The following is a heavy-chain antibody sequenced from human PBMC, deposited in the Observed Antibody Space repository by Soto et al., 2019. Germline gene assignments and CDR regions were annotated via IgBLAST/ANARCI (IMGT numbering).Heavy chain of an antibody. J-gene: IGHJ1*01. CDR1: GFTFSSYA. CDR2: ITGSSYYT. CDR3: AKEAGVGEYERYSQH. V-gene: IGHV3-23*01. Sequence: EVQLLESGGGLVQPGGSLRLSCAASGFTFSSYAMTWVRQAPGKGLEWVSGITGSSYYTYYADSVKGRFTISRDNSKNPRYLKMNGRRAEDTAVYYCAKEAGVGEYERYSQHWGQGTLVSVSS. D-gene: IGHD3-10*01.